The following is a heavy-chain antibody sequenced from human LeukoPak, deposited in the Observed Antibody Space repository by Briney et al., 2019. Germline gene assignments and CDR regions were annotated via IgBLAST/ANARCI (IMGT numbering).Heavy chain of an antibody. CDR1: GFTFSSYS. Sequence: GGSLRLSCAASGFTFSSYSMNLVRQAPGKGLEWVSSISSSSSYIYYADSVKGRFTISRDNAKNSLYLQMNSLRAEDTAVYYCARDLKGSGWYEGDYWGQGTLVTVSS. V-gene: IGHV3-21*01. CDR3: ARDLKGSGWYEGDY. CDR2: ISSSSSYI. D-gene: IGHD6-19*01. J-gene: IGHJ4*02.